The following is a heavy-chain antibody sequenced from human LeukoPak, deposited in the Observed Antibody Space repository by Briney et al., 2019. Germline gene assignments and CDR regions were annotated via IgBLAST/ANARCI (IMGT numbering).Heavy chain of an antibody. J-gene: IGHJ4*02. CDR3: ARSVVGATWVDY. Sequence: GASVKVSCKASGYTFTSYGISWVRQAPGQGLEWMGWINPNSGGTNYAQKFQGRVTMTRDTSISTAYMELSRLRSDDTAVYYCARSVVGATWVDYWGQGTLVTVSS. D-gene: IGHD1-26*01. V-gene: IGHV1-2*02. CDR2: INPNSGGT. CDR1: GYTFTSYG.